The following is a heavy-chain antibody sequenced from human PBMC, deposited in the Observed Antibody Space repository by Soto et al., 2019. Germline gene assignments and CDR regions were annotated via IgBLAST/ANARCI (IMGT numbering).Heavy chain of an antibody. CDR3: ARQYGSYPDYFDS. J-gene: IGHJ4*02. Sequence: GSLRLSCAVSGFTFSIYSMNWVRQAPGKGLDWVSSISCSSCYIYYADSVKGRFTISRDNAKNSLYLQMNSLRVEDTAVYYCARQYGSYPDYFDSWGQGTLVTVSS. V-gene: IGHV3-21*01. D-gene: IGHD1-26*01. CDR1: GFTFSIYS. CDR2: ISCSSCYI.